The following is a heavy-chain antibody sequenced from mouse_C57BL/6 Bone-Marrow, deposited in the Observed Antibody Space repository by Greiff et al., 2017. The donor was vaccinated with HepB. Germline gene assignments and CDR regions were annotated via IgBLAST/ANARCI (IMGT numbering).Heavy chain of an antibody. D-gene: IGHD4-1*01. CDR3: ARYELTGTGFDY. CDR2: IRNKANGYTT. CDR1: GFTFTDYY. Sequence: DVMLVESGGGLVQPGGSLSLSCAASGFTFTDYYMSWVRQPPGKALEWLGFIRNKANGYTTEYSASVKGRFTISRDNSQSILYLQMNALRAEDSATYYCARYELTGTGFDYWGQGTTLTVSS. J-gene: IGHJ2*01. V-gene: IGHV7-3*01.